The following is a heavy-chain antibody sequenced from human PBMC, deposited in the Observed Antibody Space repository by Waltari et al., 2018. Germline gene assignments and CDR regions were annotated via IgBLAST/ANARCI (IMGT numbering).Heavy chain of an antibody. V-gene: IGHV3-23*01. J-gene: IGHJ6*02. D-gene: IGHD2-21*01. Sequence: EVQVLESGGGLVQPGGSLRLSCAASGFTFRTYAMTWVRQAPGKGVEWVSSISDGGDTTYYSGAVKGRFTISRDNSRNTLFLQMNSLRAEDTALYYCVKDWTGDSCSQGCMDVWGQGTTVTVSS. CDR1: GFTFRTYA. CDR3: VKDWTGDSCSQGCMDV. CDR2: ISDGGDTT.